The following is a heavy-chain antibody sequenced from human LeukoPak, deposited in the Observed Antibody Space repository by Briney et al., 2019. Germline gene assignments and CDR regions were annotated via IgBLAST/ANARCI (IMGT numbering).Heavy chain of an antibody. CDR3: ARRAGAYSHPYDS. J-gene: IGHJ4*02. Sequence: GGSLRLSCTVSGFTVSSKSMSWVRQAPGKGLEWVSFIYSDNTHYSDSVKGRFTISRDNSKNTLYLQMNSLRAEDTAVYYCARRAGAYSHPYDSWGQGTLVTVSS. CDR1: GFTVSSKS. CDR2: IYSDNT. D-gene: IGHD4/OR15-4a*01. V-gene: IGHV3-53*01.